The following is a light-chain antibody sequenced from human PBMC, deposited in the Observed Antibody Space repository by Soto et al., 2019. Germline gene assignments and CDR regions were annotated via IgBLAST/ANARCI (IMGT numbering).Light chain of an antibody. Sequence: DIVMTQSPDSLAVSLGEGATINCKSSQSVLYSSNNANYLAWYQQKPGQPPKLLLYWASTRESGVPERFSGSGSGTDFSLTISSLQAEDVAVYYCQQYYATPFTFGPGTKVDI. CDR2: WAS. J-gene: IGKJ3*01. CDR1: QSVLYSSNNANY. CDR3: QQYYATPFT. V-gene: IGKV4-1*01.